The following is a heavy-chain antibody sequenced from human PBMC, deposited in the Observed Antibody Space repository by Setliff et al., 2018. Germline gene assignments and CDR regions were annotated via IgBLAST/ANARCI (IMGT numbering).Heavy chain of an antibody. D-gene: IGHD6-19*01. V-gene: IGHV4-59*12. CDR3: ARVSQYSSGWYYYYYGMDV. CDR1: GGSISSYY. J-gene: IGHJ6*02. Sequence: PLETLSLTCTVSGGSISSYYWSWIRQPPGKGLEWIGYIYYSGSTNYNPSLKSRVTISVDTSKNQFSLKLSSVTAADTAVYYCARVSQYSSGWYYYYYGMDVWGQGTTVTVSS. CDR2: IYYSGST.